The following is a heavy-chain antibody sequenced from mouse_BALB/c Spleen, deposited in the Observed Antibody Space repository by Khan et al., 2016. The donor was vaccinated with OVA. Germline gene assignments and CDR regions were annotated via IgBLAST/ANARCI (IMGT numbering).Heavy chain of an antibody. CDR1: GYSITSDYA. J-gene: IGHJ2*01. CDR2: ISYSGRT. D-gene: IGHD1-1*01. Sequence: EVKLLESGPGLVKPSQSLSLTCTVTGYSITSDYAWNWIRQFPGNKLEWMGYISYSGRTSYNPSLKSRISITRDTSKNQFFLQLNSVTTADTATYYCARSVTITTVVATDFDYWGQGTTRTVSS. V-gene: IGHV3-2*02. CDR3: ARSVTITTVVATDFDY.